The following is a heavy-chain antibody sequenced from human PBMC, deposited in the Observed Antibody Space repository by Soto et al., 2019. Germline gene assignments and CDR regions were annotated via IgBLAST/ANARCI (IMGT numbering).Heavy chain of an antibody. CDR1: GDSVSSNSAA. Sequence: PSQTLSLTCVISGDSVSSNSAAWNWIRQSPSRGLEWLGRTYYRSKWYNDYAVSVKSRITINPDTSKNQFSLHLNSVTPEDTAVYYCASGGVNVDSFDIWGQGTMVTVS. D-gene: IGHD3-16*02. CDR2: TYYRSKWYN. J-gene: IGHJ3*02. CDR3: ASGGVNVDSFDI. V-gene: IGHV6-1*01.